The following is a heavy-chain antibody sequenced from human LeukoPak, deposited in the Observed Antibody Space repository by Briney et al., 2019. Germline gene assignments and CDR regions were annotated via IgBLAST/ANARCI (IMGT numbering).Heavy chain of an antibody. CDR3: ARDPTTRSSSWYKHWFDP. J-gene: IGHJ5*02. Sequence: ASVKVSCKASGYTFTGCYMHWVRQAPGQGLEWMGWINPNSGGTNYAQKFQGRVTMTRDTSISTAYMELSRLRSDDTAVYYCARDPTTRSSSWYKHWFDPWGQGTLVTVSS. V-gene: IGHV1-2*02. D-gene: IGHD6-13*01. CDR1: GYTFTGCY. CDR2: INPNSGGT.